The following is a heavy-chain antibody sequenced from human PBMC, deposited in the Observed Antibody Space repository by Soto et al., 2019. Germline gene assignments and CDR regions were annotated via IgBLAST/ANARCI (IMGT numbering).Heavy chain of an antibody. CDR2: ISYDGSNK. CDR3: ARDYYRFNSGYGFSMDV. V-gene: IGHV3-30-3*01. J-gene: IGHJ6*02. D-gene: IGHD5-12*01. CDR1: GFTFRSYA. Sequence: LRLSCAASGFTFRSYAMHWFRQAPGKGLEWVAVISYDGSNKYYADSVKGRFTISRDNSKNTLYLQMNSLRAEDTAVYYCARDYYRFNSGYGFSMDVWGQGTTVTVSS.